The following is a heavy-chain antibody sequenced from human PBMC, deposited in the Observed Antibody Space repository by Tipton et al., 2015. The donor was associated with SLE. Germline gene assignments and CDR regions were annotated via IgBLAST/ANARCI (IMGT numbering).Heavy chain of an antibody. V-gene: IGHV4-59*01. D-gene: IGHD3-16*01. CDR1: GGSISTYY. CDR3: ARDLGAGWGGHRYFDL. CDR2: IYYSGST. J-gene: IGHJ2*01. Sequence: TLSLTCSVSGGSISTYYWTWIRQPPGKGLEWIGYIYYSGSTNYNPSLKSRVTMSVDTSKNQFSLKLSSVTTADTAVYYCARDLGAGWGGHRYFDLWGRGTLLTVSS.